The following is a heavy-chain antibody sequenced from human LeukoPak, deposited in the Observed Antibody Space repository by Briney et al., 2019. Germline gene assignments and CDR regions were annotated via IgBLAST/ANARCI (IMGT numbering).Heavy chain of an antibody. D-gene: IGHD2-15*01. CDR2: MYYSGST. V-gene: IGHV4-31*03. CDR3: ARVSSGVFDI. CDR1: GGSISSGGYY. J-gene: IGHJ3*02. Sequence: SQTLSLTCTVSGGSISSGGYYWSWIRQHPGKGLEWTGYMYYSGSTYYNPSLKSRVTISLDTSKSQFSLKLSSVTAADTAVYYCARVSSGVFDIWGQGTMVTVSS.